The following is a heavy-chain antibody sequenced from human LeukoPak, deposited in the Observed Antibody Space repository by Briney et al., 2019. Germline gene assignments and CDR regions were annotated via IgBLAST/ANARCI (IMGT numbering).Heavy chain of an antibody. J-gene: IGHJ4*02. Sequence: GGSLRLSCAASGFTFSSYGMHWVRQAPGKGLEWVAVIWYDGSNKYYADSVKGRFTISRDNAKNTLYLQMNSLRAEDTAVYYCARIIVAYTGVDYWGQGTLVTVSS. CDR2: IWYDGSNK. CDR1: GFTFSSYG. CDR3: ARIIVAYTGVDY. V-gene: IGHV3-33*01. D-gene: IGHD5-12*01.